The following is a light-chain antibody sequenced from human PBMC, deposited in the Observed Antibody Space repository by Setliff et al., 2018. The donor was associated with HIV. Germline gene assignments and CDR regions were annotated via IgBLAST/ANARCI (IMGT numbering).Light chain of an antibody. V-gene: IGLV2-14*03. J-gene: IGLJ1*01. CDR1: SSDVGGYNY. Sequence: QSVLTQPASVSGSPGQSITISCTGTSSDVGGYNYVSWYQHFPGRTPQLIIYDVRNRPPGVSSRFSGSKSGNTASLTISGLRAEDEADYYCSSYRSGNIGVFGGGTKVTV. CDR3: SSYRSGNIGV. CDR2: DVR.